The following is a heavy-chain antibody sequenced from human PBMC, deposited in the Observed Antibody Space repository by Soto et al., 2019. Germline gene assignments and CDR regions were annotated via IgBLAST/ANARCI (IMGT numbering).Heavy chain of an antibody. V-gene: IGHV3-30-3*01. J-gene: IGHJ4*02. D-gene: IGHD3-10*01. CDR2: ITYDGSDK. CDR3: AAHGSGTSFYFDY. CDR1: GFSFSKYA. Sequence: QVQLVESGGGVVQPGRSLRLSCAASGFSFSKYAMHWVRQAPAKGLEWVAVITYDGSDKFYADSVKGRFTISRDNSKDTLYLQMNSLRPEDTAVYYCAAHGSGTSFYFDYWGQGTLVNVSS.